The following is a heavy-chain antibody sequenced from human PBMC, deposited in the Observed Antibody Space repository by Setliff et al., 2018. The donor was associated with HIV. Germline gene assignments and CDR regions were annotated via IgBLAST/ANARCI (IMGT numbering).Heavy chain of an antibody. CDR1: GGSISSDDYY. CDR2: ITYSGSA. J-gene: IGHJ2*01. V-gene: IGHV4-30-4*08. CDR3: SRGPPFDR. Sequence: SETLSLTCTVSGGSISSDDYYWNWIRQPPGKGLEWIGYITYSGSAYYNPSLKSRVTISVDTSENQFSLKVTSVTAADTATYYCSRGPPFDRWGRGTLVTVSS.